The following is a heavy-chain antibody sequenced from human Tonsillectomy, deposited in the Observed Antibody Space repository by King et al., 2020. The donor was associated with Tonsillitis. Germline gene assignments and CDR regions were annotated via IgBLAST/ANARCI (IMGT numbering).Heavy chain of an antibody. J-gene: IGHJ3*02. CDR2: ISGIGSYI. V-gene: IGHV3-21*01. CDR3: ARDHLQWKRNAFDM. CDR1: GFNFNSYN. Sequence: VQLVQSGGGLVKPGGSLRLSCAASGFNFNSYNMNWVRQAPGKGLEWVSSISGIGSYIYYADSVKGRFTISRDNAKNSLFLQMNSLRAEDTAVYYCARDHLQWKRNAFDMWGQGTMVTVSS. D-gene: IGHD4-11*01.